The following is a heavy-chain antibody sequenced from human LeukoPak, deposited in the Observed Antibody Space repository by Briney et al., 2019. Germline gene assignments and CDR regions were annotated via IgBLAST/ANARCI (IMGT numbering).Heavy chain of an antibody. CDR3: ATAPYCTNGVCYLGPDY. Sequence: ASVQVSGKISGCALTEVCMHWVRQAPGKGIEWMGGFDPEDGETIYAQKFQGRVTMTEDTSTDTAYMELSSLRSEDTAVYYCATAPYCTNGVCYLGPDYWGQGTLVTVSS. J-gene: IGHJ4*02. CDR1: GCALTEVC. V-gene: IGHV1-24*01. D-gene: IGHD2-8*01. CDR2: FDPEDGET.